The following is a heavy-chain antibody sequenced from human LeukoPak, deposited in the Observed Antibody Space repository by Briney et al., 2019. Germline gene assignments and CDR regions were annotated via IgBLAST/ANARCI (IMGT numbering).Heavy chain of an antibody. CDR2: ISSTSSTI. Sequence: GGSLRLSCAASGFTSSTYTLNWGRQAPGKGLEWVSSISSTSSTIYYADSVKGRFTISRDNAKSSLFLQMNSLRHEDTAVYYCSRARYGDYWGQGTLVTVSS. D-gene: IGHD3-16*01. V-gene: IGHV3-48*02. J-gene: IGHJ4*02. CDR3: SRARYGDY. CDR1: GFTSSTYT.